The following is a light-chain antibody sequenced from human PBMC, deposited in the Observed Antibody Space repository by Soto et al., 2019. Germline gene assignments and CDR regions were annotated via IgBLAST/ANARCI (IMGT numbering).Light chain of an antibody. CDR1: SSDVGSNNL. J-gene: IGLJ1*01. CDR3: SSFARSSTP. Sequence: QSVLTQPASVSGSPGQSITISLPGNSSDVGSNNLVSWYQQHPGKAPKLMIYEVSRWPSGVSNRFSGSKSGNTASLTISGLQAEDEADYYCSSFARSSTPFGSGTKVTVL. CDR2: EVS. V-gene: IGLV2-23*02.